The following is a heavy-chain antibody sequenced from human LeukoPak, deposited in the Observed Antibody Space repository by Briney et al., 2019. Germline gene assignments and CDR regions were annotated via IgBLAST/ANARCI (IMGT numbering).Heavy chain of an antibody. D-gene: IGHD6-19*01. CDR3: ARVVIGIAVAGTYFDY. CDR2: IIPIFGTA. J-gene: IGHJ4*02. V-gene: IGHV1-69*13. CDR1: GYTFTSYY. Sequence: SVKVSCKASGYTFTSYYMHWVRQAPGQGLEWMGGIIPIFGTANYAQKFQGRVTITADESTSTAYMELSSLRSEDTAVYYCARVVIGIAVAGTYFDYWGQGTLVTVSS.